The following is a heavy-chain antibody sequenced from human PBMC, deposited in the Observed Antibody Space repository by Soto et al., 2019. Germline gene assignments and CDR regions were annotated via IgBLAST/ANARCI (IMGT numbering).Heavy chain of an antibody. CDR2: IYYSGST. V-gene: IGHV4-39*01. J-gene: IGHJ3*02. CDR1: GGSISSSSYY. D-gene: IGHD1-1*01. CDR3: ASNGDDYEAAFDI. Sequence: SETLSLTCTVSGGSISSSSYYWSWIRQPPGKGLEWIGSIYYSGSTYYNPSLKSRVTISVDTSKNQFSLKLSSVTAADTAVYYCASNGDDYEAAFDIWGQGTMVTVS.